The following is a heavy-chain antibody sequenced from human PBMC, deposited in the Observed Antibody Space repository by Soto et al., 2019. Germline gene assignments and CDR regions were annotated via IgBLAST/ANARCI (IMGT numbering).Heavy chain of an antibody. D-gene: IGHD4-17*01. J-gene: IGHJ5*02. V-gene: IGHV3-11*01. CDR2: ISSSGSTI. Sequence: GGSLRLSCAASGFTFSDYYMSWIRQAPGKGLEWVSYISSSGSTIYYADSVKGRFTISRDNAKNSLYLQMNSLRAEDTAVYYCAKGLDYGEYVDSFDPWGQGTLVTVSS. CDR3: AKGLDYGEYVDSFDP. CDR1: GFTFSDYY.